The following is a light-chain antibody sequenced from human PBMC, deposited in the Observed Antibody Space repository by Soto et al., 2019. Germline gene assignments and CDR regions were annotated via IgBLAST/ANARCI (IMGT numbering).Light chain of an antibody. Sequence: QSALTQRPSASGSPGQSVTISCAGTRDDVGGYNYVSWYQHHPGKAPKLLIYEVTKRPSGVPDRFSGSKSGNTAYLTVSGLRAEDEALYYCSSYVVSNVVFFGGGTQRTGL. V-gene: IGLV2-8*01. CDR3: SSYVVSNVVF. CDR1: RDDVGGYNY. J-gene: IGLJ2*01. CDR2: EVT.